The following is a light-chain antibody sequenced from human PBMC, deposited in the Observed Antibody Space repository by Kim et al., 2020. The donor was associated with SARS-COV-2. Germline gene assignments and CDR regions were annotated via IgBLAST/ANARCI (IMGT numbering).Light chain of an antibody. J-gene: IGKJ1*01. Sequence: SPGEAATLSGRASQSVRTNYFAWYQQKPGQAPRLLIYGASSRATGIPDRFSGSGSGTDFTLTITRLEPEDFAVYYCQQYSSSPATFGQGTKVDIK. CDR3: QQYSSSPAT. CDR1: QSVRTNY. V-gene: IGKV3-20*01. CDR2: GAS.